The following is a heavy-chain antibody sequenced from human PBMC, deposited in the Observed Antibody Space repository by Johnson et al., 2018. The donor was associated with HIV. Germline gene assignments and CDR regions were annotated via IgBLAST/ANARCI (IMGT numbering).Heavy chain of an antibody. D-gene: IGHD3-10*01. CDR3: ARSRGPMRKDAFDI. CDR2: ISSSGSTI. J-gene: IGHJ3*02. V-gene: IGHV3-11*04. Sequence: QVQVVESGGGLVKPGGSLRLSCAASGFTFSDYYMSWIRQAPGKGLEWVSYISSSGSTIYYADSVKGRFTISRDNDKNTLYLEMGSLRVEDMAVYYCARSRGPMRKDAFDIWGQGTKVTVSS. CDR1: GFTFSDYY.